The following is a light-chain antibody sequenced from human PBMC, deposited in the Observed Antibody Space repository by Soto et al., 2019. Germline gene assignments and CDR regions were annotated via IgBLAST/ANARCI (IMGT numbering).Light chain of an antibody. Sequence: DIQMTQSPATLSASVGDRVTITCRASQSISSWLAWYQQKPGKAPKLLLYAASTLQRGVPSRFSGSGSGTDFTLTISCLQSEDFATYYCQQYYSYPITFGQGTRLEIK. CDR2: AAS. CDR1: QSISSW. V-gene: IGKV1-5*01. CDR3: QQYYSYPIT. J-gene: IGKJ5*01.